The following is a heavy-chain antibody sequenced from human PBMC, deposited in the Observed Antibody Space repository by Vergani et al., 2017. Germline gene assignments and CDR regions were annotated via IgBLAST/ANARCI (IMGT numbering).Heavy chain of an antibody. Sequence: EVQLVETGGGLIQPGGSLRLSCAASGFTVSSNYMSWVRPAPGKGLEWVSVIYSGGSTYYADSVKGRFTISRDTSKKTLYLQMNSLRAEDTAVYYCARGPGYSSLYGMNVWGQGTRVTVS. CDR3: ARGPGYSSLYGMNV. CDR1: GFTVSSNY. J-gene: IGHJ6*02. CDR2: IYSGGST. D-gene: IGHD6-13*01. V-gene: IGHV3-53*02.